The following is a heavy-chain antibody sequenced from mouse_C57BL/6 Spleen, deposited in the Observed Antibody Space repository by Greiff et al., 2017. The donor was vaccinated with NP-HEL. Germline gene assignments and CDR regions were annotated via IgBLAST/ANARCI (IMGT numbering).Heavy chain of an antibody. CDR1: GYTFTDYY. D-gene: IGHD2-1*01. Sequence: VQLQQSGAELVRPGASVKLSCKASGYTFTDYYINWVKQRPGQGLEWIARIYPGSGNTYYNEKFKGKATLTAEKSSSTAYMQLSSLTSEDSAVYFCARRYYGNSHWYFDVWGTRTTVTVSS. V-gene: IGHV1-76*01. J-gene: IGHJ1*03. CDR3: ARRYYGNSHWYFDV. CDR2: IYPGSGNT.